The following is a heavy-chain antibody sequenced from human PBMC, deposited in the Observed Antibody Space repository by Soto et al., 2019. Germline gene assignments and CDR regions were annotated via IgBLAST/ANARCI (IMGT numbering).Heavy chain of an antibody. CDR3: ARYPAMVRGNYYMDV. CDR1: GFTFSSYW. Sequence: GSLRLSCAASGFTFSSYWMSWVRQAPGKGLEWVANIKQDGSEKYYVDSVKGRFTISRDNAKNSLYLQMNSLRAEDTAVYYCARYPAMVRGNYYMDVWGKGTTVTVSS. D-gene: IGHD3-10*01. J-gene: IGHJ6*03. V-gene: IGHV3-7*01. CDR2: IKQDGSEK.